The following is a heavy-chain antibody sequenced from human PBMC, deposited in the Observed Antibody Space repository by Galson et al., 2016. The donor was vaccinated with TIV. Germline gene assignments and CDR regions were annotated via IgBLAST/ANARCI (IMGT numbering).Heavy chain of an antibody. CDR3: VRETV. J-gene: IGHJ6*02. V-gene: IGHV3-53*05. Sequence: SLRLSCAASGFSFITKYVSWVRQVPGKGLEWVSVIYSVGNAYYAGSVRGRFTISGDNSKDTLYLQRNSLRREDTAVYYCVRETVWGQGTTVTVSS. CDR1: GFSFITKY. CDR2: IYSVGNA.